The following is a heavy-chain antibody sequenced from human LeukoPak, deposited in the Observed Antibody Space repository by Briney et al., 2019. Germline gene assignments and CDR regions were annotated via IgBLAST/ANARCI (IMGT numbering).Heavy chain of an antibody. D-gene: IGHD2-15*01. V-gene: IGHV3-23*01. Sequence: PGGSLRLSCAASGFTFTTYAMSWVRQAPGKGLEWVSSISGSGGSTYYADSVKGRFTISRDNSKNTLYPQMNSLRAEDTAVYYCARDESKYCSGGSCYSAYFDDWGQGTLVTVSS. J-gene: IGHJ4*02. CDR1: GFTFTTYA. CDR3: ARDESKYCSGGSCYSAYFDD. CDR2: ISGSGGST.